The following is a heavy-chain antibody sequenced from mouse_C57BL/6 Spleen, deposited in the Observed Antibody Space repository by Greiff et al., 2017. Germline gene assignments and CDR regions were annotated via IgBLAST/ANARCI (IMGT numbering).Heavy chain of an antibody. V-gene: IGHV1-69*01. CDR1: GYTFTSYW. CDR3: ARRGDGNPAWFAY. Sequence: QVQLKQPGAELVMPGASVKLSCKASGYTFTSYWMHWVKQRPGQGLEWIGEIDPSDSYTNYNQKFKGKSTLTVDKSSSTAYMQLSSLTSEDSAVYYCARRGDGNPAWFAYWGQGTLVTVSA. J-gene: IGHJ3*01. CDR2: IDPSDSYT. D-gene: IGHD2-1*01.